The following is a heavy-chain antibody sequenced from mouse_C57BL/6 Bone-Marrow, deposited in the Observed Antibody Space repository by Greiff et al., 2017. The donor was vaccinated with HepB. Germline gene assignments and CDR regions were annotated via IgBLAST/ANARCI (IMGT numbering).Heavy chain of an antibody. CDR3: ARSATVVAEGYYAMDY. CDR2: IDPSDSYT. Sequence: QVQLQQPGAELVKPGASVKLSCKASGYTFTSYWMQWVKQRPGQGLEWIGEIDPSDSYTNYNHKFKGKATLTVDTSSSTAYMQLSSLTSEDSAVYYCARSATVVAEGYYAMDYWGQGTSVTVSS. J-gene: IGHJ4*01. V-gene: IGHV1-50*01. CDR1: GYTFTSYW. D-gene: IGHD1-1*01.